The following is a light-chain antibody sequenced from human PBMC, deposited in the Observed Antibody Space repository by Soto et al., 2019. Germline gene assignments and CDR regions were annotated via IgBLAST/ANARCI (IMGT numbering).Light chain of an antibody. Sequence: EIVLTQSPGTLSLSPGERATLSCRASQSVISSFLAWYQQKPGQAPRLLIYGASSRATGIPDRFSGSGSGTDFSLTISRLEPDDFAVYYCQQYDSTPWTFGQGNKVEI. J-gene: IGKJ1*01. V-gene: IGKV3-20*01. CDR2: GAS. CDR3: QQYDSTPWT. CDR1: QSVISSF.